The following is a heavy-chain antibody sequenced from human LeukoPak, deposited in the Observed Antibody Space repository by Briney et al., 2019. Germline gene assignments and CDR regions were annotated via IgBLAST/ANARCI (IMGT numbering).Heavy chain of an antibody. Sequence: ASVKASCKASGYTFTSYYMHWVRQAPGQGLEWMGIINPSGGSTSYAQKFQGRVTMTRDTSTSTVYMELSSLRSEDTAVYYCARGSGITIFGVVKSWFDPWGQGTLVTVSS. CDR2: INPSGGST. D-gene: IGHD3-3*01. J-gene: IGHJ5*02. V-gene: IGHV1-46*01. CDR1: GYTFTSYY. CDR3: ARGSGITIFGVVKSWFDP.